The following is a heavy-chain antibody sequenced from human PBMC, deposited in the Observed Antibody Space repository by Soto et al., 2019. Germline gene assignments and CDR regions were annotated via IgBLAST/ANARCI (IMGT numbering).Heavy chain of an antibody. Sequence: PGKGLEWIGHIHNSGSTYYNSSLKSRVTISVDTSKNHFSLKLSSLTAADTAVYFCARHKYCCFFFQAEDGIRDVRSVSAFLLNRSSDL. J-gene: IGHJ2*01. D-gene: IGHD2-15*01. V-gene: IGHV4-30-2*03. CDR3: ARHKYCCFFFQAEDGIRDVRSVSAFLLNRSSDL. CDR2: IHNSGST.